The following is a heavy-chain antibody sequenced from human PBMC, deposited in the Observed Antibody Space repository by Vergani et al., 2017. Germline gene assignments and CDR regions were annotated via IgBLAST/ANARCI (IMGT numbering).Heavy chain of an antibody. V-gene: IGHV3-23*01. CDR2: ISGSGGFT. J-gene: IGHJ4*02. CDR3: ARDTVTGSRYFDY. D-gene: IGHD6-19*01. CDR1: GFTFTNFA. Sequence: EVQLLGSGGNLVQPGGSLRLSCAASGFTFTNFAMTWVRQAPGEGLEWVSGISGSGGFTYYADPVKGRFTISRDNSKNTMFLQMNNLRPEDTAVYYCARDTVTGSRYFDYWGQGTLVTVSS.